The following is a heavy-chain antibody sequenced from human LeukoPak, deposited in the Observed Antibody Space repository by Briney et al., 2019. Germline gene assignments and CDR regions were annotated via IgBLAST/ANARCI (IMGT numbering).Heavy chain of an antibody. V-gene: IGHV1-46*01. CDR3: ARVSVTTDWFDP. CDR2: INPSGGST. Sequence: ASVKVSCKASGYTFTGYYMHWVRQAPGQGLEWMGIINPSGGSTSYAQKFQGRVTMTRDTSTSTVYMELSSLRSEDTAGYYCARVSVTTDWFDPWGQGTLVTVSS. J-gene: IGHJ5*02. D-gene: IGHD3-3*01. CDR1: GYTFTGYY.